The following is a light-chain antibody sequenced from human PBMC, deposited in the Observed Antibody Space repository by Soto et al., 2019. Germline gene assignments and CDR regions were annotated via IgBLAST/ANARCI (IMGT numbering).Light chain of an antibody. CDR1: QSISSW. J-gene: IGKJ1*01. CDR3: QQSYSKPWT. V-gene: IGKV1-5*01. CDR2: DAS. Sequence: DIQMTQSPSTLSASVGDRVTITCRASQSISSWLAWYQQKPGKAPKLLIYDASSLESGVPSRFSGSGSGTDFTLTISSLQPEDFAIYYCQQSYSKPWTFGQGTKVDIK.